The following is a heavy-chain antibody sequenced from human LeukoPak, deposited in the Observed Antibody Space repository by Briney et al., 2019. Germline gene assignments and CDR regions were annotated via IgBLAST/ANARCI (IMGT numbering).Heavy chain of an antibody. CDR2: ISAYNGNT. CDR3: ASYGSGGSAARGNGMDV. D-gene: IGHD3-10*01. V-gene: IGHV1-18*01. Sequence: ASVKVSCKASGYTFTSYGISWVRQAPGQGLEWMGWISAYNGNTNYAQKLQGRVTMTTDTSTSTAYMELRSLRSDDTAVYYCASYGSGGSAARGNGMDVWGQGTTVTVSS. J-gene: IGHJ6*02. CDR1: GYTFTSYG.